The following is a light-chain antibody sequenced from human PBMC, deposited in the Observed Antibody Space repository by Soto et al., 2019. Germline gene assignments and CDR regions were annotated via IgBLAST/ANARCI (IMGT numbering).Light chain of an antibody. CDR2: ANI. V-gene: IGLV1-40*01. Sequence: QAVVTQPPSVSGTPGQRVTISCSGSTSNIGAGFEVHWYQQLPGIAPKLLIYANIHRPSGVPDRFSGSKSGTSASLAITGLRAEDEADYYCQSYDSSLSVWVFGGGTKLTVL. J-gene: IGLJ3*02. CDR3: QSYDSSLSVWV. CDR1: TSNIGAGFE.